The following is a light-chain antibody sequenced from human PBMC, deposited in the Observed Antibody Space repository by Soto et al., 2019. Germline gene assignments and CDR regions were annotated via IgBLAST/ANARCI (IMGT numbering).Light chain of an antibody. J-gene: IGKJ1*01. CDR1: QSIGSNY. CDR2: GAS. CDR3: QQYNDWPRT. V-gene: IGKV3D-15*01. Sequence: DIVFTQSPSTVSLSPGEGATLSCRASQSIGSNYLAWYHQKPGQAPRLLIYGASSRATDIPDRFRGSGSATEFTLTISSLQSEDFAVYYCQQYNDWPRTFGQGTKVDIK.